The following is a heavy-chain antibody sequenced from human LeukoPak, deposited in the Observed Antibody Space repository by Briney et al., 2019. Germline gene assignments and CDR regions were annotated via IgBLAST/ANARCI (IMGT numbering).Heavy chain of an antibody. CDR2: IGTGNASI. J-gene: IGHJ4*02. D-gene: IGHD5-12*01. V-gene: IGHV3-48*01. Sequence: GGSLRLSCEASGFTFRSYSMNWVRQAPGKGLEWISHIGTGNASINYADSVKGRFTISRDNDKNSLYLQMNSLRVEDTAVYFCARDIVAGDWGQGTLVTVSS. CDR1: GFTFRSYS. CDR3: ARDIVAGD.